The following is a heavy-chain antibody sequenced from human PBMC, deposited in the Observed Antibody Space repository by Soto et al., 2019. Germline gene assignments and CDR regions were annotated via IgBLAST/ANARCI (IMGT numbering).Heavy chain of an antibody. CDR2: IYYSGST. J-gene: IGHJ5*02. Sequence: SETLSLTCTVSGGSISSYYWSWIRQPPGKGLEWIGYIYYSGSTNYNPSLKSRVTISVDTSKNQFSLKLSSVTAADTAVYYCARGYCSSTSCYIWDNWFDPWGQGTLVTVSS. V-gene: IGHV4-59*01. CDR3: ARGYCSSTSCYIWDNWFDP. D-gene: IGHD2-2*02. CDR1: GGSISSYY.